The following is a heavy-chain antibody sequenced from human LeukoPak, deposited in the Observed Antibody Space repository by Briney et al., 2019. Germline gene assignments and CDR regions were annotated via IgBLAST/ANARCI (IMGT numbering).Heavy chain of an antibody. CDR3: ARVKGGIAAAGNYFDY. Sequence: GRSLRLSCEASGFAFSSYAMHWVRQGPGKGLEWVALVSYDGGSKYYADSVKGRITISRDNSKNTLHLQMNSLRTEDTAVYYCARVKGGIAAAGNYFDYWGQGTLVTVSS. V-gene: IGHV3-30-3*01. CDR1: GFAFSSYA. D-gene: IGHD6-13*01. J-gene: IGHJ4*02. CDR2: VSYDGGSK.